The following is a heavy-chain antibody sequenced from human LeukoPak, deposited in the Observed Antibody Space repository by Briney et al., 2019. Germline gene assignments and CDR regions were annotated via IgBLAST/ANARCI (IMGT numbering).Heavy chain of an antibody. CDR1: GDSMNSRSVY. D-gene: IGHD1-20*01. J-gene: IGHJ4*02. V-gene: IGHV4-39*01. Sequence: SETLSLTCTVSGDSMNSRSVYWAWIRQPPGKGRQGIGSIFCDGTRCTYYNPSLRRRVSMSIDTSGSKCSLRLTSVTAADTAVYYCARQYNWNYFDYWGQGTLVGVSS. CDR2: IFCDGTRCT. CDR3: ARQYNWNYFDY.